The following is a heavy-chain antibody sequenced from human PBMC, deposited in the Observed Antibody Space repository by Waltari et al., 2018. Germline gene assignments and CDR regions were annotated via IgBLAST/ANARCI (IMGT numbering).Heavy chain of an antibody. Sequence: QLQLQESGPGLVKPSETLSLTCTVSGGSISSSSYYWGWIRPPPGKGLEWIGSIYYSGSTYYNPSLKSRVTISVDTSKNQFSLKLSSVTAADTAVYYCATSRRSFGVVIYFDYWGQGTLVTVSS. CDR1: GGSISSSSYY. V-gene: IGHV4-39*01. J-gene: IGHJ4*02. CDR3: ATSRRSFGVVIYFDY. D-gene: IGHD3-3*01. CDR2: IYYSGST.